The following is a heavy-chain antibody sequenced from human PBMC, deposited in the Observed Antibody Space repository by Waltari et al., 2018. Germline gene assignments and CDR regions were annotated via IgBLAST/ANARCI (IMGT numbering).Heavy chain of an antibody. V-gene: IGHV1-2*02. D-gene: IGHD7-27*01. J-gene: IGHJ4*02. CDR3: ALLPNFNEYLFDF. CDR2: MRPANGGT. Sequence: VQLVQSGAEVKNPGASVRISCKISGNTLTGYYLHWVRQAPGQGLEFLGWMRPANGGTRYTQKFQGRVALTRDTSIETSYMELSRLTSEDTAIYFCALLPNFNEYLFDFWGQGTLVTVSS. CDR1: GNTLTGYY.